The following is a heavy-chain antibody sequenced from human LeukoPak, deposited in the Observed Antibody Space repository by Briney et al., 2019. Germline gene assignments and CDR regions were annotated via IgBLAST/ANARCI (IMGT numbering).Heavy chain of an antibody. Sequence: KPSETLSLTCTVSGGAISSSNYYWGWIRQAPGKGLEWLGNIYYSGDTFYNPSLKSRVTISVDTSENQFSLKLSSVTAADTAVYYCARYSGSHYAFDIWGQGTMVTVSS. D-gene: IGHD1-26*01. CDR1: GGAISSSNYY. CDR3: ARYSGSHYAFDI. J-gene: IGHJ3*02. CDR2: IYYSGDT. V-gene: IGHV4-39*01.